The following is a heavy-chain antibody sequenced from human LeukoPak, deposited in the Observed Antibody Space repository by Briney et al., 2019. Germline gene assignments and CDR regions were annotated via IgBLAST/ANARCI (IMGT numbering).Heavy chain of an antibody. Sequence: AGGSLRLSCAASGFTFSSYGMHWVRQAPGKGLEWVAVIWYDGSNKYYADSVKGRFTISRDNSKNTLYLQMNSLRAEDTAVYYCATDLCGGDCYSFDLWGRGTLVTISS. CDR1: GFTFSSYG. D-gene: IGHD2-21*02. V-gene: IGHV3-30*02. CDR3: ATDLCGGDCYSFDL. CDR2: IWYDGSNK. J-gene: IGHJ2*01.